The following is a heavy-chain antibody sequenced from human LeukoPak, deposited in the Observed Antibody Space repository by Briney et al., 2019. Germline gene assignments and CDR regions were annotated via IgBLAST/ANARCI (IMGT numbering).Heavy chain of an antibody. V-gene: IGHV3-30*18. CDR3: AKEGGGYFDY. Sequence: PGGSLRLSCAASGFTVSSNYMSWVRQAPGKGLEWVAVISYDGSNKYYADSVKGRFTISRDNSKNTLYLQMNSLRAEDTAVYYCAKEGGGYFDYWGQGTLVTVSS. J-gene: IGHJ4*02. CDR1: GFTVSSNY. CDR2: ISYDGSNK. D-gene: IGHD3-16*01.